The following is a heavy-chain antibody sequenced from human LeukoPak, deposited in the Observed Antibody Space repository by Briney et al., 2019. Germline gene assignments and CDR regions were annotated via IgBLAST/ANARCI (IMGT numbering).Heavy chain of an antibody. CDR3: AREVAVAAGAVNDAFDI. D-gene: IGHD6-19*01. V-gene: IGHV4-34*01. Sequence: PSETLSLTCAVYGGSFSGYYWSWIRQPPGKGLEWIGEINHSGSTNYNPSLKSRVTISVDTPKNQFSLKLSSVTAADTAVYYCAREVAVAAGAVNDAFDIWGQGTMVTVSS. J-gene: IGHJ3*02. CDR1: GGSFSGYY. CDR2: INHSGST.